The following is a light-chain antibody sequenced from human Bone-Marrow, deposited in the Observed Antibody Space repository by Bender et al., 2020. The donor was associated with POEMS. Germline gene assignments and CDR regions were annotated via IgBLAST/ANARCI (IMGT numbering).Light chain of an antibody. CDR1: SSDVGSYNL. CDR2: EVS. J-gene: IGLJ2*01. CDR3: ASYTSTNSQV. V-gene: IGLV2-14*02. Sequence: QSALTQPVSVSGSPGQSITISCIGTSSDVGSYNLVSWYQQNPGKAPKLMIYEVSDRPPGVSNRFSGSKSGNTASLTISGLQAEDEGVFYCASYTSTNSQVFGGGTKLTVL.